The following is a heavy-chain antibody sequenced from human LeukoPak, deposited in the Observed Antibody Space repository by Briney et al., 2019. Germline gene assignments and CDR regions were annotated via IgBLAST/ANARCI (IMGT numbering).Heavy chain of an antibody. CDR2: IYYSGST. CDR1: GGSISSSSYY. Sequence: PSETLSLTCTVSGGSISSSSYYWGWIRQPPGKGLEWIGSIYYSGSTYYNPSLKSRVTISVDTSKNQFSLKPSSVTAADTAVYYCARARMVRYYDSSGYLFDYWGQGTLVTVSS. J-gene: IGHJ4*02. V-gene: IGHV4-39*07. CDR3: ARARMVRYYDSSGYLFDY. D-gene: IGHD3-22*01.